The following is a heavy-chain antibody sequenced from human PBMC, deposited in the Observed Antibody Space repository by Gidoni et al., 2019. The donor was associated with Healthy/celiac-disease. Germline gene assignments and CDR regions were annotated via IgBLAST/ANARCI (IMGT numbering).Heavy chain of an antibody. V-gene: IGHV4-39*07. CDR3: ARWDVLRYFDWLPLDY. J-gene: IGHJ4*02. CDR2: IYYSGST. Sequence: QLQLQESGPGLVKPSETLSPTCTVSGGSISSSSYYWGWIRQPPGKGLEWIGSIYYSGSTYYNPSLKSRVTISVDTSKNQFSLKLSSVTAADTAVYYCARWDVLRYFDWLPLDYWGQGTLVTVSS. CDR1: GGSISSSSYY. D-gene: IGHD3-9*01.